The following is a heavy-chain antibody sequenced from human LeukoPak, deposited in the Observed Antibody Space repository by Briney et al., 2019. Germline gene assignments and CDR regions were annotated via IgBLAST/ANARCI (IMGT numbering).Heavy chain of an antibody. D-gene: IGHD2-21*02. CDR2: INPRSGGT. J-gene: IGHJ4*02. V-gene: IGHV1-2*02. CDR1: GYTFTDNH. CDR3: GRVAYCGSGCYYYFDY. Sequence: ASVKVSCKASGYTFTDNHIHWVRQAPGQGLEWMGWINPRSGGTSYGQKFQGRVTVTRDTSISTAYMELSSLTSDDTAVYYCGRVAYCGSGCYYYFDYWGQGTLVTVSS.